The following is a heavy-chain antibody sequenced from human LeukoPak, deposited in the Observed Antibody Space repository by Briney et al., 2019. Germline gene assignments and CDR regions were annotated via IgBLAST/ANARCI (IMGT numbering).Heavy chain of an antibody. CDR1: GFTFSSYD. CDR2: IGTAGDT. J-gene: IGHJ4*02. CDR3: ARELLGHGYNSGDFDY. V-gene: IGHV3-13*01. Sequence: QSGGSLRLSCAASGFTFSSYDMHWVRQATGKGLEWVSAIGTAGDTYYPGSVKGRFTISRENAKNSLYLQMNSLRAGDTAVYYRARELLGHGYNSGDFDYWGQGTLVTVSS. D-gene: IGHD5-24*01.